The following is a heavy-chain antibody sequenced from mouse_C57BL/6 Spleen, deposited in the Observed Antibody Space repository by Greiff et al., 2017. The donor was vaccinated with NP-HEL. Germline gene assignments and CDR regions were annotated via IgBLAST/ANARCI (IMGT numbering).Heavy chain of an antibody. J-gene: IGHJ3*01. CDR2: IDPEDGEP. V-gene: IGHV14-2*01. Sequence: DVKLQESGAELVKPGASVKLSCTASGFNIKDYYMHWVKQRTEQGLEWIGRIDPEDGEPKYAPKFQGKATITADTSSNPAYLQLSSLTSEDTAVYYCARGYEGWFAYWGQGTLVTVSA. CDR1: GFNIKDYY. D-gene: IGHD2-2*01. CDR3: ARGYEGWFAY.